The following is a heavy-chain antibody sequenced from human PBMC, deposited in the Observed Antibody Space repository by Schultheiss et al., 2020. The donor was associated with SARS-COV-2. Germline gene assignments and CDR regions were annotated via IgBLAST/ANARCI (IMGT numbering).Heavy chain of an antibody. CDR2: IYSSGTT. J-gene: IGHJ4*02. Sequence: SETLSLTCTVSGGSVSSGSYYWSWIRQPPGKGLEWIGYIYSSGTTNYNPSLKSRATISIDTSKNQFSVSLRSVTAADTAVYYCGRQGGPEQEIDSWGQGILVTVSS. CDR3: GRQGGPEQEIDS. D-gene: IGHD3-16*01. CDR1: GGSVSSGSYY. V-gene: IGHV4-61*01.